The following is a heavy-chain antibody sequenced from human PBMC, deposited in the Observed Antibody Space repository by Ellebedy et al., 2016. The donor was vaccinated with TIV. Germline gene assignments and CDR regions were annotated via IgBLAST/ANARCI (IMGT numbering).Heavy chain of an antibody. V-gene: IGHV3-15*01. CDR2: IKSKTEGGTT. CDR1: GFSFSDAW. D-gene: IGHD1-26*01. Sequence: PGGSLRLSCAASGFSFSDAWMTWVRQAPGKGLEWIGRIKSKTEGGTTDYAAPVKGRFSISRDDSKNTLYLQMKSLKTEDTAIYYCLSVSGSYYSRYNWLDPWGRGTLVTVSS. J-gene: IGHJ5*02. CDR3: LSVSGSYYSRYNWLDP.